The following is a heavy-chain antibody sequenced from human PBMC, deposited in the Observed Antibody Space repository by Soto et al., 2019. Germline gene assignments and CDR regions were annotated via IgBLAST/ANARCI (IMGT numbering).Heavy chain of an antibody. CDR3: VRDLYGSGAYYTDF. D-gene: IGHD3-10*01. V-gene: IGHV1-18*01. CDR1: GYTFPNYG. Sequence: QVQLVQSGAEVKKPGASVKVSCKASGYTFPNYGITWVRQAPGQGLEWMGWISAYKTNIKYAQKFQGRVTLTTDTSTSTAYMELRSLRSDDTAIYYCVRDLYGSGAYYTDFWCQGTLVTVSS. CDR2: ISAYKTNI. J-gene: IGHJ4*02.